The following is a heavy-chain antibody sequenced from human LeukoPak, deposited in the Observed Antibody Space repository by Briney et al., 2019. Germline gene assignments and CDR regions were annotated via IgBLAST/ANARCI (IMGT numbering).Heavy chain of an antibody. J-gene: IGHJ4*02. CDR1: GYTLTELS. Sequence: GASVKVSCKVSGYTLTELSMHWVRQAPGKGLEWMGGFDPEDGETIYAQKFQGRVTMTEDTSTDTAYMELSSLRSEDTAVYYWATIWYDSSGYYFDYWGQGTLVTVSS. D-gene: IGHD3-22*01. CDR2: FDPEDGET. CDR3: ATIWYDSSGYYFDY. V-gene: IGHV1-24*01.